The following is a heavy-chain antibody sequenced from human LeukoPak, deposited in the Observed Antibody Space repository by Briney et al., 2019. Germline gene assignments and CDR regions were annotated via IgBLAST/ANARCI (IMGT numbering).Heavy chain of an antibody. CDR2: ISYDGSNK. CDR1: LFTFSSYG. J-gene: IGHJ4*02. V-gene: IGHV3-30*18. Sequence: PGGSLRLSCAASLFTFSSYGMHGGCQAPGKGLEWVAVISYDGSNKYYADSVKGRFTVSRDNSKNTMYLQMNSLRAEDTAVYYCAKDLMRGVGATSTVFDYWGQGTLVTVSS. D-gene: IGHD1-26*01. CDR3: AKDLMRGVGATSTVFDY.